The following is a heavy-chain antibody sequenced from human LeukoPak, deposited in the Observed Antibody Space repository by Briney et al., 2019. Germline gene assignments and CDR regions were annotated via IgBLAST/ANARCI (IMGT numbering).Heavy chain of an antibody. CDR1: GFTFDDYA. CDR3: AKDISWELGTFFDY. D-gene: IGHD1-26*01. CDR2: ISGDGGST. Sequence: GGSLRLSCAASGFTFDDYAMHWVRQAPGKGLEWVSLISGDGGSTYYADPVKGRFTISRDNSKNSLYLQMNSLRTEDTALYYCAKDISWELGTFFDYWGQGTLVTVSS. V-gene: IGHV3-43*02. J-gene: IGHJ4*02.